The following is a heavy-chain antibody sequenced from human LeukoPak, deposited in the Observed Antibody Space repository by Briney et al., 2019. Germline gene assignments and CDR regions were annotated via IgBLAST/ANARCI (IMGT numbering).Heavy chain of an antibody. CDR3: ARGVHVVVAAYSYYFDY. CDR2: ISSSSSYI. J-gene: IGHJ4*02. D-gene: IGHD2-15*01. CDR1: GFTFSSYS. V-gene: IGHV3-21*01. Sequence: PGGSLRLSCAASGFTFSSYSMNWVRQAPGKGLEWVSSISSSSSYIYYADSVKGRFTISRDNAKNSLYLQMNSLRAEDTAVYYCARGVHVVVAAYSYYFDYWGQGTLVTVSS.